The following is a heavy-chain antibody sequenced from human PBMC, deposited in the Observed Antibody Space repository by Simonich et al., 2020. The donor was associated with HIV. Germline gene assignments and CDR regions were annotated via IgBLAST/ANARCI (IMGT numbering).Heavy chain of an antibody. D-gene: IGHD1-7*01. V-gene: IGHV1-18*01. CDR1: GYTFTNYF. CDR3: ARGTRFDY. Sequence: QVQLVQSGAEVKKPGASVKVSCKASGYTFTNYFITWVRQAPGQGLEWMGGINPYNHNTNYSQKLQELQGRVTMTTDTSTSTVYMELRSLTSDDTAVYYCARGTRFDYWGQGTLVIVSS. CDR2: INPYNHNT. J-gene: IGHJ4*02.